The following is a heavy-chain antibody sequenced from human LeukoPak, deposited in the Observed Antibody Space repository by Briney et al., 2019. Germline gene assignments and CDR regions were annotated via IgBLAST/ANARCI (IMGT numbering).Heavy chain of an antibody. CDR3: ARGSSGSSGWYGNFDY. Sequence: ASVKVSCKASGYTFTGYYMHCVRQAPGQGLEWMGWINPNSGGTNYAQKFQGRVTTTGDTSISTAYMELSRLRSDDTAVYSCARGSSGSSGWYGNFDYWGQGTLVTVSS. D-gene: IGHD6-19*01. CDR2: INPNSGGT. V-gene: IGHV1-2*02. J-gene: IGHJ4*02. CDR1: GYTFTGYY.